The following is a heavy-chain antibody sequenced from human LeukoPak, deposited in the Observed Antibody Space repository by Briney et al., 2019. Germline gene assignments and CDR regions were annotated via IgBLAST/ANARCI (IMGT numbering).Heavy chain of an antibody. CDR2: MNPNSGNT. CDR1: GYTLTSYD. J-gene: IGHJ4*02. CDR3: ARGFSRMEWDQDY. D-gene: IGHD3-3*01. V-gene: IGHV1-8*03. Sequence: ASVKVSCKASGYTLTSYDINWVRQAPGQGLEWMGWMNPNSGNTGYAQKFQGRVTITRNTSISTAYMELSSLRSEDTAVYYCARGFSRMEWDQDYWGQGTLVTVSS.